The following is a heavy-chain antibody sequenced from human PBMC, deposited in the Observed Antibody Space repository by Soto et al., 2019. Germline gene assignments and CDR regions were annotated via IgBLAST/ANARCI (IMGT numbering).Heavy chain of an antibody. D-gene: IGHD1-1*01. Sequence: ASVKVSCKASGYTFSTYALHWVRQAPGQGLEWMGWINGGNGHTRYSQKFKDRVTISRDTPASTAYMELSGLRSEDTAVYYCARGKGMEENYYYYGMDVWGQGTTVTGSS. V-gene: IGHV1-3*01. CDR3: ARGKGMEENYYYYGMDV. CDR1: GYTFSTYA. CDR2: INGGNGHT. J-gene: IGHJ6*02.